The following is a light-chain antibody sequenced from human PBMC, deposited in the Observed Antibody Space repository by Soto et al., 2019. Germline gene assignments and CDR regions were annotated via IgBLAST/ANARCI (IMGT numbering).Light chain of an antibody. CDR1: SSNIGGNS. V-gene: IGLV1-44*01. Sequence: QAVVTQPPSASGTPGQRFTISCSGSSSNIGGNSVNWYQHLPGTAPKILMYSDDERPSGVPDRFSGSKSGTSASLAISGLQSEDEADYYCAAWDDNLNGPVFGGGTKLTVL. CDR2: SDD. CDR3: AAWDDNLNGPV. J-gene: IGLJ2*01.